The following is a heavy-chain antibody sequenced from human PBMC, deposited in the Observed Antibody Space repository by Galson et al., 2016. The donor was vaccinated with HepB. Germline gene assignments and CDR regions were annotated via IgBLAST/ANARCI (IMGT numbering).Heavy chain of an antibody. D-gene: IGHD3-10*01. CDR2: INSDGSST. CDR1: GFIFSSYW. Sequence: SLRLSCAASGFIFSSYWMHWVRQVPGKGLVWVSRINSDGSSTSYADSVKGRFTISRDNAKNTLYLQMNSLRAEDTAVYYCGSGEDSYYYGMDVWGQGTTVTVSS. CDR3: GSGEDSYYYGMDV. J-gene: IGHJ6*02. V-gene: IGHV3-74*01.